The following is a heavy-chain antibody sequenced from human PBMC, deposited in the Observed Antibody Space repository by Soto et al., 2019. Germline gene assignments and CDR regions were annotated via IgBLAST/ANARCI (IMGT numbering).Heavy chain of an antibody. CDR1: GGSFSGYY. CDR2: INRRGTT. D-gene: IGHD1-26*01. CDR3: ARGLVRATHYDAFDI. J-gene: IGHJ3*02. Sequence: ETLSLTCAVYGGSFSGYYWNWIRQPPGKGLEWIGKINRRGTTNYNPSLKSRVTISIDTSRNQLSLKLSSVTAADTAVYYCARGLVRATHYDAFDIWGQGTMVTVSS. V-gene: IGHV4-34*01.